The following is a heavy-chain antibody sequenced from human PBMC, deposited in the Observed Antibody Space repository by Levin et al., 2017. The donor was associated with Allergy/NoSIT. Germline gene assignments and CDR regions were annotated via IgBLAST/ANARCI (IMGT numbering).Heavy chain of an antibody. CDR1: GYTFTSYG. CDR2: ISAYNGNT. J-gene: IGHJ4*02. V-gene: IGHV1-18*01. Sequence: GESLKISCKASGYTFTSYGISWVRQAPGQGLEWMGWISAYNGNTNYAQKLQGRVTMTTDTSTSTAYMELRSLRSDDTAVYYCARSGYSTGQDYWGQGTLVTVSS. CDR3: ARSGYSTGQDY. D-gene: IGHD6-13*01.